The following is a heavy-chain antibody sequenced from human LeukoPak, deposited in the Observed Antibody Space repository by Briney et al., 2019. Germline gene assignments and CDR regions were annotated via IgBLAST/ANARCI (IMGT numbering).Heavy chain of an antibody. CDR2: ISSSSSYI. J-gene: IGHJ4*02. V-gene: IGHV3-21*01. CDR3: ARVDLQFDY. CDR1: GFTFSSHA. Sequence: PGGSLRLSCAASGFTFSSHAMNWVRQVPGKGLEWVSSISSSSSYIYYADSVKGRFTISRDNAKNSLYLQMNSLRAEDTAVYYCARVDLQFDYWGQGTLVTVSS.